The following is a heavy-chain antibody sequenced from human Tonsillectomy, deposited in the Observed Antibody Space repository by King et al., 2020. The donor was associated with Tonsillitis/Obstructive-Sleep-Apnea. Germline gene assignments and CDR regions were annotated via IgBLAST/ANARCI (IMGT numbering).Heavy chain of an antibody. CDR1: GYSFPNYW. Sequence: VQLVESGAEVKKPGESLRISCTGSGYSFPNYWITWVRQMPGKGLEWMGRIDPSDSYTKYSPSFQGHVTISPDTSISTAYLQWSSLKASDTSMYYCARQYSDTSCNLPLDYWGQGSLVTVSS. CDR3: ARQYSDTSCNLPLDY. D-gene: IGHD3-22*01. CDR2: IDPSDSYT. V-gene: IGHV5-10-1*03. J-gene: IGHJ4*02.